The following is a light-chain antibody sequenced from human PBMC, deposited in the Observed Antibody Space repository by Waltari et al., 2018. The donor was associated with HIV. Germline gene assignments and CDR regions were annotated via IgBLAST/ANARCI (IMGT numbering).Light chain of an antibody. V-gene: IGKV1-9*01. CDR1: QGISSY. CDR2: GSA. J-gene: IGKJ3*01. CDR3: QQVNVYPT. Sequence: DIQLTQSPSFLSASEGDRVTITCRASQGISSYLAWYQQKLGKAPKLLIYGSATLPGGVPKRFSGSGSGTELTLTRSRLHPEDFATYYCQQVNVYPTFGPGTKVDFK.